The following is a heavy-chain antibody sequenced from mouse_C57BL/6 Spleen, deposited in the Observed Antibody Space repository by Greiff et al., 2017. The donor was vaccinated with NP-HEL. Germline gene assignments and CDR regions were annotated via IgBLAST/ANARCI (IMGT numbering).Heavy chain of an antibody. CDR1: GFTFSDYY. CDR3: ARLDYYGSRRGFAY. D-gene: IGHD1-1*01. J-gene: IGHJ3*01. CDR2: ISNGGGST. Sequence: EVQVVESGGGLVQPGGSLKLSCAASGFTFSDYYMYWVRQTPEKRLEWVAYISNGGGSTYYPDTVKGRFTISRDNAKNTLYLHMSRLKSEDTAMYYCARLDYYGSRRGFAYWGQGTLVTVSA. V-gene: IGHV5-12*01.